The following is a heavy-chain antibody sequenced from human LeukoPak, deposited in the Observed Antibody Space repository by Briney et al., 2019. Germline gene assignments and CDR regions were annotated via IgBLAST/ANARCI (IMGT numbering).Heavy chain of an antibody. D-gene: IGHD2-2*01. CDR3: ATSRITYCSSTSCLRDY. CDR1: GFTFSSYS. V-gene: IGHV3-30*03. J-gene: IGHJ4*02. Sequence: GGSLRLSCAASGFTFSSYSMNWVRQAPGKGLEWVAVISYDGSNKYYADSVKGRFTISRDNSKNTLYLQMNSLRAEDTAVYYCATSRITYCSSTSCLRDYWGQGTLVTVSS. CDR2: ISYDGSNK.